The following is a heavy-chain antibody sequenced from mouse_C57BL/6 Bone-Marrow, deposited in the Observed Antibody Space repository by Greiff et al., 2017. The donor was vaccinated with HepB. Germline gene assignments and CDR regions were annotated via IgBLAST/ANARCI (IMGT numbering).Heavy chain of an antibody. D-gene: IGHD4-1*01. CDR2: IDPSDSYT. J-gene: IGHJ2*01. Sequence: VQLQQPGAELVKPGASVKLSCKASGYTFTSYWMQWVKQRPGQGLEWIGEIDPSDSYTNYNQKFKGKATLTVDTSSSTAYMQLSSLTSEDSAVYYCARRWDWDYWGQGTTLTVSS. V-gene: IGHV1-50*01. CDR1: GYTFTSYW. CDR3: ARRWDWDY.